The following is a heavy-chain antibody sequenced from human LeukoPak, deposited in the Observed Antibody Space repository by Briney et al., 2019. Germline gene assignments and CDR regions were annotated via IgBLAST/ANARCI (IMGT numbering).Heavy chain of an antibody. V-gene: IGHV4-34*01. J-gene: IGHJ3*02. CDR3: ARIAARRRDAFDI. CDR2: INHSGST. Sequence: SETLSLTCAVYGGSFSGYYWSWIRQPPGKGLEWIGEINHSGSTNSNPSLKSRVTITVDTSKNQFSLKLSSMTAADWAVYYCARIAARRRDAFDIWGQGTMVTVSS. CDR1: GGSFSGYY. D-gene: IGHD6-6*01.